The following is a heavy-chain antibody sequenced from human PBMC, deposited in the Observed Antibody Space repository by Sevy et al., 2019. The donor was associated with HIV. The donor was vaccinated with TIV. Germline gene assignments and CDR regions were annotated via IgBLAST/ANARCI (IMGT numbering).Heavy chain of an antibody. D-gene: IGHD2-21*02. V-gene: IGHV4-30-4*01. Sequence: SETLSLTCTVSGGSISSGDYYWSWIRQPPGKGLEWIGYIYYSGSTYYNPSLKSRVTISVETSKNQYSLKLSSVTAAEPAVYYCAGSKLLSDPDYWGQGTLVTVSS. CDR3: AGSKLLSDPDY. J-gene: IGHJ4*02. CDR1: GGSISSGDYY. CDR2: IYYSGST.